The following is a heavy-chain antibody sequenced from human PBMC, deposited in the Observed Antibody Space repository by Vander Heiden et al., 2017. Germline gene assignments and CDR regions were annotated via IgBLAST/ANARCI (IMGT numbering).Heavy chain of an antibody. V-gene: IGHV4-38-2*01. CDR1: GYSISSGYY. D-gene: IGHD4-17*01. J-gene: IGHJ4*02. CDR3: ARVGDYGNYVCNY. Sequence: QVQLQESGPGLVKPSETLSLTCGVSGYSISSGYYWAWIRQPPGKGLEWIGSVYHSGSTYYNPALKSRVTISVDTSKNQFSLKLSSVTAADTAVYYFARVGDYGNYVCNYWGQGTLVTVYS. CDR2: VYHSGST.